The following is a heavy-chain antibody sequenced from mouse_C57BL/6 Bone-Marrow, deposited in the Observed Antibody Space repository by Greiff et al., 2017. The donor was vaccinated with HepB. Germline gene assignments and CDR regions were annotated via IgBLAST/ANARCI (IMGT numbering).Heavy chain of an antibody. CDR1: GYTFTSYG. Sequence: QVQLQQSGAELARPGASVKLSCKASGYTFTSYGISWVKQRTGQGLEWIGEIYPRSGNTYYNEKFKGKATLTADKSSSTAYMEIRSLTSEDSAVYFCARHGRQRLYLGYWGRGTTLTVSS. V-gene: IGHV1-81*01. CDR3: ARHGRQRLYLGY. CDR2: IYPRSGNT. J-gene: IGHJ2*01. D-gene: IGHD3-2*01.